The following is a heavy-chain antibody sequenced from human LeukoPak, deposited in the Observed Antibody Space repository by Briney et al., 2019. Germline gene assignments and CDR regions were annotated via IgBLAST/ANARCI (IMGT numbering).Heavy chain of an antibody. V-gene: IGHV3-33*01. CDR1: GFTFSSYG. CDR2: IWYDGSNK. D-gene: IGHD3-10*01. CDR3: ARDQANGSGERPFDY. Sequence: PGRSLRLSCAASGFTFSSYGMHWVRQAPGKGLEWVAVIWYDGSNKYYADSVKGRFTISRDNSKNTLYLQMNSLRAEDTAVYYCARDQANGSGERPFDYWGQGTLVTVSS. J-gene: IGHJ4*02.